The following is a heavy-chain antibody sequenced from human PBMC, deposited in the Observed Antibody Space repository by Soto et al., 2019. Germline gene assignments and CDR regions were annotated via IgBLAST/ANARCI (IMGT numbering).Heavy chain of an antibody. Sequence: ASLKVSCKASGYTFTSYGISWVRRAPGQGLEWMGWISADNGNTKYAQKFQGRVNMTTDTSTSTAYMDLRSLRSDDTAVYYCARVYSGGDYRSGFSRQVFEPWGQGTLGSVSS. CDR1: GYTFTSYG. D-gene: IGHD6-19*01. V-gene: IGHV1-18*01. CDR3: ARVYSGGDYRSGFSRQVFEP. CDR2: ISADNGNT. J-gene: IGHJ5*02.